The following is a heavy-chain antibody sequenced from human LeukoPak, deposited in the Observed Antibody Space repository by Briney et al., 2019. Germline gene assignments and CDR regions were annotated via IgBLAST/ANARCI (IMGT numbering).Heavy chain of an antibody. V-gene: IGHV3-48*04. Sequence: GGSLRLSSAASGFTFSSYTMNWVRQAPGKGLEWVSYISSSSSTIYYADSVKGRFTVSRDNAKNSLYLQMNSLRAEDTAVYYCARLTRYAGDPWGQGTLVIVFS. CDR3: ARLTRYAGDP. J-gene: IGHJ5*02. CDR2: ISSSSSTI. CDR1: GFTFSSYT. D-gene: IGHD3-9*01.